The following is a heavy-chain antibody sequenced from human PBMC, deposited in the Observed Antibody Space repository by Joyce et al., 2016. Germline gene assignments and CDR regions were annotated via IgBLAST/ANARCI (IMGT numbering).Heavy chain of an antibody. J-gene: IGHJ4*02. CDR2: IYSGGDT. CDR3: ARETPLYTFGTD. V-gene: IGHV3-53*01. Sequence: QLVASGGGLIQPGGSLKLSCAVSGFIVTGTAMSWVRQAPGKGLEWVSLIYSGGDTFYADSVKGRFTVSRDNSKNTLDLQMNSLRGEDTAVYYCARETPLYTFGTDWGQGILVTVSS. D-gene: IGHD3/OR15-3a*01. CDR1: GFIVTGTA.